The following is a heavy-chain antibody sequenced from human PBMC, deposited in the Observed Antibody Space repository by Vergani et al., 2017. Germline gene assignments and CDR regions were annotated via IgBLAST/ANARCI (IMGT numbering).Heavy chain of an antibody. Sequence: VQLVQSGAEVKKPGSSVKVSCKASGGTFSSYAISWVRQAPGQGLEWMGGIIPIFGTANYAQKFQGRVTITADESTSTAYMELSSLRSEDTAVYYCARPSKDYYDSSGYYYAFDYWGQGTLVTVSS. D-gene: IGHD3-22*01. CDR1: GGTFSSYA. CDR3: ARPSKDYYDSSGYYYAFDY. V-gene: IGHV1-69*01. CDR2: IIPIFGTA. J-gene: IGHJ4*02.